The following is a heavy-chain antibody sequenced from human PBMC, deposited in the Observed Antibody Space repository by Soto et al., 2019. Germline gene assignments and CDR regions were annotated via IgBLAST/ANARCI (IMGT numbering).Heavy chain of an antibody. J-gene: IGHJ6*01. V-gene: IGHV3-21*01. CDR2: ISSSSSYI. Sequence: AGSLRLSCAASGFTFSSYSMNCVRQAPGKGLEWVSSISSSSSYIYYADSVKGRFTISRDNAKNSLYLQMNSLRAEDTAVYYCARECSGGSCLFLPIVNMEYYGMDVWGQRTTVSVSS. D-gene: IGHD2-15*01. CDR3: ARECSGGSCLFLPIVNMEYYGMDV. CDR1: GFTFSSYS.